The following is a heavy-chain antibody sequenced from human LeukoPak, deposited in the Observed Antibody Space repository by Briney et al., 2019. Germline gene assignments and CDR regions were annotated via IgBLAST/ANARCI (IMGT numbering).Heavy chain of an antibody. V-gene: IGHV3-30*02. CDR2: IRYDGSNK. J-gene: IGHJ6*03. D-gene: IGHD6-6*01. Sequence: GGSLRLSCAASGFTFSSYGMHWVRQAPGKGLEWVAFIRYDGSNKYYADSVKGRFTISRDNSKNTLYLQMNSLRPEDTAVYHCARALRIAARPEYYYYMDVWGKGTTVTVSS. CDR1: GFTFSSYG. CDR3: ARALRIAARPEYYYYMDV.